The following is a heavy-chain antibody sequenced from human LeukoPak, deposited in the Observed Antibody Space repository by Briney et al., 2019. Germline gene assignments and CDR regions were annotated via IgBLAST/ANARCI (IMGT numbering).Heavy chain of an antibody. V-gene: IGHV3-48*01. CDR1: GFTFSSYS. CDR3: ARSRDTAMVSFDY. J-gene: IGHJ4*02. D-gene: IGHD5-18*01. Sequence: GGSLRLSCAASGFTFSSYSMNWVRQAPGKGLEWVSYISSSSSTIYYADSVKGRFTISRDNSKNTLYLQMNSLRAEDTAVYYCARSRDTAMVSFDYWGQGTLVTVSS. CDR2: ISSSSSTI.